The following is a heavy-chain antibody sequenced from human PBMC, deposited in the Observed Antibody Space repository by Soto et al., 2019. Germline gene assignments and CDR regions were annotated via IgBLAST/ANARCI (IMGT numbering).Heavy chain of an antibody. CDR3: ARRSGGSYYYYYYYGMDV. CDR1: GGSISSSSYY. D-gene: IGHD1-26*01. J-gene: IGHJ6*02. CDR2: IYYSGST. Sequence: PSETLSLTCPVSGGSISSSSYYWGWIRQPPGKGLEWIGSIYYSGSTYYNPSLKSRVTISVDTSKNQFSLKLSSVTAADTAVYYCARRSGGSYYYYYYYGMDVWGQGTTVTVSS. V-gene: IGHV4-39*01.